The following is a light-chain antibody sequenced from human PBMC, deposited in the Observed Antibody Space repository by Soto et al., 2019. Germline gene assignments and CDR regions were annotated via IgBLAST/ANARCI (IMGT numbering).Light chain of an antibody. CDR3: QQYGDWPLT. J-gene: IGKJ4*01. Sequence: IVLTQSPATLSLSPGDRATLSCRASQSVSNSLVWYQHKPGQAPRFLIYDASKRATGTPARFSGSGSGTDFTLTISSLEPEDFAVYYCQQYGDWPLTFGGGTKVDIK. V-gene: IGKV3-11*01. CDR1: QSVSNS. CDR2: DAS.